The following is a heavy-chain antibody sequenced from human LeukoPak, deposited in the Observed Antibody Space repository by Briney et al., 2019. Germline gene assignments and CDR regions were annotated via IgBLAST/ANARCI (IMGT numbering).Heavy chain of an antibody. J-gene: IGHJ4*02. D-gene: IGHD2-2*01. CDR1: AYASTNYY. CDR2: INPNSGDT. Sequence: SVTPSCKLSAYASTNYYIHWVRPAHGQGLEWMGWINPNSGDTKYAQKFEGRVTMTRDTSITTVYMELSSVRADDTAVVYCARVGSRFCTSTSCFDFWGQGTLVTVSS. CDR3: ARVGSRFCTSTSCFDF. V-gene: IGHV1-2*02.